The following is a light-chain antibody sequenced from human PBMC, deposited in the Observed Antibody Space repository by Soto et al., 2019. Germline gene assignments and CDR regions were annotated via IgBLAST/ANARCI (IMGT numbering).Light chain of an antibody. J-gene: IGKJ4*01. Sequence: ATRLMQSAASVSASVGDRVTFTCRASQDIAIYLAWYQQKPGEAPNLLIHTASTLHGGVPSRFSGSGSGTDFALTITCLQADDFATYYCQQTRAYPSSFGGGTKVDI. CDR2: TAS. V-gene: IGKV1-8*01. CDR1: QDIAIY. CDR3: QQTRAYPSS.